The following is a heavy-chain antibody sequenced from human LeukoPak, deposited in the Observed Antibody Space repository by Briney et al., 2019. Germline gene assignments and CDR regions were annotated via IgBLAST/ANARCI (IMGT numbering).Heavy chain of an antibody. V-gene: IGHV4-31*03. CDR1: GGSISSGGYY. CDR2: IYYSGST. D-gene: IGHD2-2*01. CDR3: AREHQFQSRFDY. J-gene: IGHJ4*02. Sequence: SQTLSLTCTVSGGSISSGGYYWSWIRQHPGKGLEWIGYIYYSGSTYYNPSLKSRVTISVDTSKNQFSLKLSSVTAADTAVYYCAREHQFQSRFDYWGQGTLVTVSS.